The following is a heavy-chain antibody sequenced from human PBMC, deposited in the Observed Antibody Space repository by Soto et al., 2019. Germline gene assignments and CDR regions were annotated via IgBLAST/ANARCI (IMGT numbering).Heavy chain of an antibody. CDR2: IDPSSGTT. J-gene: IGHJ6*02. CDR3: ARGAVVVPNGLIAGMDV. V-gene: IGHV1-46*01. CDR1: GYTFTGYY. Sequence: ASVKVSCKASGYTFTGYYMHWVRQAPGQGLEWMGIIDPSSGTTSYTQKFQERVTMTRDTSMSTVYMGLSRLRSEDTAVYYCARGAVVVPNGLIAGMDVWGLGTTVTVSS. D-gene: IGHD2-15*01.